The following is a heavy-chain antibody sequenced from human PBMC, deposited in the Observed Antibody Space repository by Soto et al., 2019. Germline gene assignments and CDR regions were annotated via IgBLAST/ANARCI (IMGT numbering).Heavy chain of an antibody. CDR2: INAGNGNT. CDR3: ARGPGGPDGPGDY. D-gene: IGHD2-15*01. V-gene: IGHV1-3*01. CDR1: GYTFTSYA. Sequence: QVQLVQSGAEVKKPGGSVKVACKASGYTFTSYAMHWVRQAPGQRLEWMGWINAGNGNTKYSQKFQGRVTITRDTSASTAYMELSSLRSEDTALYYCARGPGGPDGPGDYWGQGTLVTVSS. J-gene: IGHJ4*02.